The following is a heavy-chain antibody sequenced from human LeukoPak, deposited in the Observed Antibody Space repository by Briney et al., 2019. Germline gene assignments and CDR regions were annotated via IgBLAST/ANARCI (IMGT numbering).Heavy chain of an antibody. Sequence: GGSLRLSCAASGFTFSSYAMSWVRQAPGKGLEWVSAISGSGGSTYYADSVKGRFTISGDNSKNTLYLQMNSLRAEDTAVYYCAKPLYGDYYLFDYWGQGTLVTVSS. CDR1: GFTFSSYA. D-gene: IGHD4-17*01. CDR2: ISGSGGST. V-gene: IGHV3-23*01. J-gene: IGHJ4*02. CDR3: AKPLYGDYYLFDY.